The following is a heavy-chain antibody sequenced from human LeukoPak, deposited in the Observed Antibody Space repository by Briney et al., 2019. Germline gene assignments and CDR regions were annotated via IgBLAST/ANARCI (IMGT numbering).Heavy chain of an antibody. CDR2: IWYDGSNK. J-gene: IGHJ5*02. D-gene: IGHD2-2*01. Sequence: GGSLRLSCAASGFTFSGYGMHWVRQAPGKGLEWVAVIWYDGSNKYYADSVKGRFTISRDNSKNTLYLQMNSLRAEDTAVYYCAREGGRYCSSTSCPMGWFDPWGQGTLVTVSS. V-gene: IGHV3-33*01. CDR1: GFTFSGYG. CDR3: AREGGRYCSSTSCPMGWFDP.